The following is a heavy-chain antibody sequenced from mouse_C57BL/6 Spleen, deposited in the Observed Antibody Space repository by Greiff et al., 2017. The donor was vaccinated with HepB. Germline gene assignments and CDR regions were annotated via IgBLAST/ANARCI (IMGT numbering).Heavy chain of an antibody. Sequence: EVKLMESGGGLVKPGGSLKLSCAASGFTFSDYGMHWVRQAPEKGLEWVAYISSGSSTIYYADTVKGRFTISRDNAKNTLFLQMTSLRSEDTAMYYCARPDYYGSSYGWFAYWGQGTLVTVSA. CDR1: GFTFSDYG. V-gene: IGHV5-17*01. D-gene: IGHD1-1*01. CDR3: ARPDYYGSSYGWFAY. CDR2: ISSGSSTI. J-gene: IGHJ3*01.